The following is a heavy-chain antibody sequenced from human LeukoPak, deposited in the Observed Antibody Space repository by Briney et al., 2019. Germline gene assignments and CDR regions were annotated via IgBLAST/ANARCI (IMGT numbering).Heavy chain of an antibody. J-gene: IGHJ3*02. V-gene: IGHV1-69*04. CDR3: AREEWDRKTFDI. D-gene: IGHD1-26*01. Sequence: ASVKVSCKASGYTFTGYYMHWVRQAPGLGLEWMGRIIPILAVAKSAPKFQDRVSITADTSTNTAFLEMRNLRSEDTAVYYCAREEWDRKTFDIWGQGTLVTVSS. CDR1: GYTFTGYY. CDR2: IIPILAVA.